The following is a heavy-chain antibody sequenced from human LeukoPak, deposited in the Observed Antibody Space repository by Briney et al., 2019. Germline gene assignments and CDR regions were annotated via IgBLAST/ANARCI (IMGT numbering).Heavy chain of an antibody. V-gene: IGHV3-23*01. Sequence: GGTLRLSCAASGFTFSSYAMSWVRQAPGKGLEWVSAISGSGGSTYYADSVKGRFTISRDNSKNTLYLQMNSLRAEDTAVYYCAKILYGDYGTDAFDIWGQGTMVTVSS. CDR3: AKILYGDYGTDAFDI. CDR2: ISGSGGST. CDR1: GFTFSSYA. D-gene: IGHD4-17*01. J-gene: IGHJ3*02.